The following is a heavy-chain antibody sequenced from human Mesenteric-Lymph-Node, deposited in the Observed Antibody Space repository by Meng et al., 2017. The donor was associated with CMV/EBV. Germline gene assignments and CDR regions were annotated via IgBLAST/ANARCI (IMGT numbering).Heavy chain of an antibody. D-gene: IGHD3-3*01. Sequence: GESLKISCAASGFTFSSYAMSWVRQAPGKGLEWVAFIRYDGTKKYYADSVKGRFTISRDNSKNTLNLQMISLRAEDTAVYYCAKADAGGTYYDFWSGYQNYYYYYGMDVWGQGTTVTVSS. V-gene: IGHV3-30*02. CDR3: AKADAGGTYYDFWSGYQNYYYYYGMDV. J-gene: IGHJ6*02. CDR2: IRYDGTKK. CDR1: GFTFSSYA.